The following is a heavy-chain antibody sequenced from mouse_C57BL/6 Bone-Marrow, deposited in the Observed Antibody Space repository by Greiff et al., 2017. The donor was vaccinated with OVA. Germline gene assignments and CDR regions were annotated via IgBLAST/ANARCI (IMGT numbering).Heavy chain of an antibody. CDR2: ISSGGSYT. CDR1: GFTFSSYG. V-gene: IGHV5-6*01. J-gene: IGHJ2*01. D-gene: IGHD1-1*01. CDR3: ARSFITTVVAPDY. Sequence: EVQLKESGGDLVKPGGSLKLSCAASGFTFSSYGMSWVRQTPDKRLEWVATISSGGSYTYYPDSVKGRFTISRDNAKNTLYLQMSSLKSEDTAMYDCARSFITTVVAPDYWGQGTTLTVSS.